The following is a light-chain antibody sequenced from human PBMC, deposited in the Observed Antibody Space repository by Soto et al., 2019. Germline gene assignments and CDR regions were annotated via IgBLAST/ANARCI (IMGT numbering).Light chain of an antibody. V-gene: IGLV2-8*01. CDR1: NCDVGGYNY. J-gene: IGLJ1*01. CDR3: SSYATGFKGV. Sequence: QSVVTQPASVSGSPGQSITISCTGANCDVGGYNYVSWSHRHPGKAPKVIIYEVNKRPSGVPDRFSGSKSGNTASLTVSGLQAEDEADYYCSSYATGFKGVFGTGTKVTVL. CDR2: EVN.